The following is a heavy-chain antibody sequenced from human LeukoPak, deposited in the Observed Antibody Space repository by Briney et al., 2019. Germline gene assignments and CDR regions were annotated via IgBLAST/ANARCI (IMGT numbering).Heavy chain of an antibody. CDR2: IYYSGST. CDR3: ARDQIESYSRHWFDP. D-gene: IGHD6-13*01. Sequence: SGTLSLTCTVSGGSISSYYWSWIRQPPGKGLEWIGYIYYSGSTNYNPSLKSRVTISVDTSKNQSSLKLSSVTAADTAVYYCARDQIESYSRHWFDPWGQGTLVTVSS. J-gene: IGHJ5*02. CDR1: GGSISSYY. V-gene: IGHV4-59*01.